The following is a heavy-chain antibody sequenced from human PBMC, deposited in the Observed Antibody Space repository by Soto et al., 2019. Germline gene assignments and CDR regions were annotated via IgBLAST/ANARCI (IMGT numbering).Heavy chain of an antibody. Sequence: QVHLVQSGAEVKKPGSSVNVSCKASEGTFSNYAITWVRQAPGQGLEWVGRIIPIFGTTNVAQKFQGRVTITADGSTTTAYMELSGLRSDDTAVYYCAKDGGADGYFGNWLDPWGQGTLVTVSS. CDR1: EGTFSNYA. D-gene: IGHD5-12*01. CDR2: IIPIFGTT. CDR3: AKDGGADGYFGNWLDP. V-gene: IGHV1-69*15. J-gene: IGHJ5*02.